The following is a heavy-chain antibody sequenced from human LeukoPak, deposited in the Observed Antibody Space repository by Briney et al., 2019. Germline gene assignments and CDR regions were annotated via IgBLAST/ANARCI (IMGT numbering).Heavy chain of an antibody. Sequence: SLRVSCAASGFIFRTFGMHWVRQAPGQGLQWVASIWDDEGNKYYADSVKGRFTISRDNFKNTLYMQMDSLRAEDTAMYYCARPRDNYDESGHSALDHWGQGNLVTVSS. V-gene: IGHV3-33*01. CDR2: IWDDEGNK. J-gene: IGHJ4*02. CDR1: GFIFRTFG. CDR3: ARPRDNYDESGHSALDH. D-gene: IGHD3-22*01.